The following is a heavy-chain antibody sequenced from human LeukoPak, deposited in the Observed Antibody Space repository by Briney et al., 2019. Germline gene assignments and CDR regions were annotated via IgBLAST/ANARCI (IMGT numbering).Heavy chain of an antibody. V-gene: IGHV4-39*07. CDR1: GGSISSSSYY. D-gene: IGHD3-22*01. J-gene: IGHJ4*02. Sequence: PSETLSLTCTVSGGSISSSSYYWGWIRQPPGKGLEWIGSFLYSGSTYYNPSLKSRVTTSVDTSKNQFSLKVRSVTAADTAIYYCARDECDDNSCYSDYWGQGNLVTVSS. CDR2: FLYSGST. CDR3: ARDECDDNSCYSDY.